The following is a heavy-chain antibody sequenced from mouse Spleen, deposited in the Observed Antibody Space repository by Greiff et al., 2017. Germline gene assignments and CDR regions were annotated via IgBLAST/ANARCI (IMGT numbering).Heavy chain of an antibody. CDR2: ISYDGSN. CDR3: ARSTMISGFAY. D-gene: IGHD2-4*01. CDR1: GYSITSGYY. Sequence: DVKLQESGPGLVKPSQSLSLTCSVTGYSITSGYYWNWIRQFPGNKLEWMGYISYDGSNNYNPSLKNRISITRDTSKNQFFLKLNSVTTEDTATYYCARSTMISGFAYWGQGTLVTVSA. V-gene: IGHV3-6*01. J-gene: IGHJ3*01.